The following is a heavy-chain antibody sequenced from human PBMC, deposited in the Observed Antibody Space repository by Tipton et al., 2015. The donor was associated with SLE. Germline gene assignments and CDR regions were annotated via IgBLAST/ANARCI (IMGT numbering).Heavy chain of an antibody. CDR1: GDSISRST. CDR3: ARGRGSAWSSSFDY. V-gene: IGHV4-4*07. Sequence: TLSLTCTVSGDSISRSTWSWIRQPAGKGLEWIGRIYTSGSTNYNPSLRSRVTMSVVTSKNQFSLNLSSVTAADTAVDYCARGRGSAWSSSFDYWGQGTLATASS. D-gene: IGHD6-19*01. CDR2: IYTSGST. J-gene: IGHJ4*02.